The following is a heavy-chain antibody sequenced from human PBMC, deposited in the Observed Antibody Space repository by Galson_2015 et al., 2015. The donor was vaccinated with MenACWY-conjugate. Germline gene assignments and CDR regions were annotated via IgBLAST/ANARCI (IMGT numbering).Heavy chain of an antibody. CDR2: VDPEDGKT. V-gene: IGHV1-24*01. CDR3: ARVRAGYDHSGWCYGLDV. Sequence: SVKVSCKASGSTLSDIFIHWARQAPGKGLEWMGGVDPEDGKTIYAQEFQGRVTMTDDTSTDTSYMELGRLRSEDTAVYYCARVRAGYDHSGWCYGLDVWGQGATVTVSS. CDR1: GSTLSDIF. J-gene: IGHJ6*02. D-gene: IGHD3-22*01.